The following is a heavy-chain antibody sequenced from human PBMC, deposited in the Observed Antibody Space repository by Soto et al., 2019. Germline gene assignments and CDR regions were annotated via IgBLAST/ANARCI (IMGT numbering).Heavy chain of an antibody. V-gene: IGHV1-2*02. CDR2: INPNSGGT. CDR3: ASEPLGAVAVRS. Sequence: ASVHVSCQASAYTFPGCYMQFVRQAPGQGLEWMGWINPNSGGTNYAQKFQGRVTMTRDTSISTAYMELSRLRSDDTAVYYCASEPLGAVAVRSWGQGTLVTDSS. D-gene: IGHD6-19*01. J-gene: IGHJ5*02. CDR1: AYTFPGCY.